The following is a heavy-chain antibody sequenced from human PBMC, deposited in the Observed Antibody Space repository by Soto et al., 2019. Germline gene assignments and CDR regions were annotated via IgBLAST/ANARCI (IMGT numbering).Heavy chain of an antibody. Sequence: ASVEVSCRASGYCFTSCYIHWVGQAPGQGGEWMGIINPRGGITTYAQKFQGRLTMTGDTSTSTVYMELSSLTSEDTAMYHCASSPAYGSSWYGIPPDLSHGMDVWGQGTTVTVSS. V-gene: IGHV1-46*01. CDR3: ASSPAYGSSWYGIPPDLSHGMDV. J-gene: IGHJ6*02. D-gene: IGHD6-13*01. CDR1: GYCFTSCY. CDR2: INPRGGIT.